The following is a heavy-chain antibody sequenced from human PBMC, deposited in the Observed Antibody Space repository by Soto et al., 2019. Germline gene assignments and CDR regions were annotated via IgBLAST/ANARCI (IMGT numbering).Heavy chain of an antibody. D-gene: IGHD2-21*02. CDR1: GYTFSASD. V-gene: IGHV1-18*01. Sequence: ASVKVSCKASGYTFSASDTHWAGQAPGQGLEWMGWISAYNGNTSYAQKLQRRITMTTDTSTSTAYMELRSLRSDDTAVYYCARSRTNIVVVTAIDAFDIWGQGTMVTVSS. CDR3: ARSRTNIVVVTAIDAFDI. CDR2: ISAYNGNT. J-gene: IGHJ3*02.